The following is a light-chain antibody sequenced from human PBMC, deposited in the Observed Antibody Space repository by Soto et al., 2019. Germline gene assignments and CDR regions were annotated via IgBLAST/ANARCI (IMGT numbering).Light chain of an antibody. J-gene: IGKJ4*01. V-gene: IGKV1-6*02. CDR1: QAIRSD. CDR2: GAS. Sequence: AIQMTQSPSSLSASVGDRVTVTCRASQAIRSDLGWYQQKPGKAPQLLIYGASRLQSGVPSRFSGSGSGTDFTLTISSLQPEDFATYYCLQDDTYPLTFGGGTKVDVK. CDR3: LQDDTYPLT.